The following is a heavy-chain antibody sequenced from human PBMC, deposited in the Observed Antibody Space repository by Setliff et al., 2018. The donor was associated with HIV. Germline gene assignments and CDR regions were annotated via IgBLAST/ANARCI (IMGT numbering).Heavy chain of an antibody. V-gene: IGHV3-72*01. CDR3: TTVHYCSSTRCYIFDN. J-gene: IGHJ4*02. CDR2: SRNKANRYTT. D-gene: IGHD2-2*02. Sequence: PGGSLRLSCAASGFTFSDHSMDWVRQAPGKGLEWVGRSRNKANRYTTEYAASVKGRFFMSRDDSKNMLSLQMNSLKTEDTAVYYCTTVHYCSSTRCYIFDNWGPGTLVTVSS. CDR1: GFTFSDHS.